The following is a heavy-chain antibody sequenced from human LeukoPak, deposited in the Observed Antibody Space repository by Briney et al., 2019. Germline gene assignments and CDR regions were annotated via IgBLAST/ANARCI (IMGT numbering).Heavy chain of an antibody. J-gene: IGHJ4*02. CDR1: GFTFSDYY. Sequence: SGGSLRLSCAASGFTFSDYYMSWIRQAPGKGLEWVSYISSSSSYTNYADSVKGRFTISRDNAKNSLYLQMNSLRAEDTAVYYCARVPYSSGWYYFDCWGQGTLVTVSS. V-gene: IGHV3-11*06. CDR3: ARVPYSSGWYYFDC. D-gene: IGHD6-19*01. CDR2: ISSSSSYT.